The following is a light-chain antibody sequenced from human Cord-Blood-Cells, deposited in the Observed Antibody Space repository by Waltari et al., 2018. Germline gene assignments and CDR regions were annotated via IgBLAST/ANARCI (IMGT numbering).Light chain of an antibody. J-gene: IGKJ2*01. CDR1: QSVRSN. V-gene: IGKV3-15*01. Sequence: ELELTQSPATLSVSPGERATLSCRASQSVRSNLAWYQQKPGQAPRLLIYGASTRATGIPARFSGSGSWTEFTLTISSLQSEDFAVYYWQQYNNWPPFLYTFGQGTKLEIK. CDR2: GAS. CDR3: QQYNNWPPFLYT.